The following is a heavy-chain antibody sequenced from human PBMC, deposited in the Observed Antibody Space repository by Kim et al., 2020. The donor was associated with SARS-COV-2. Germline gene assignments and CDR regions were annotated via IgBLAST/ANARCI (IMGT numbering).Heavy chain of an antibody. D-gene: IGHD6-19*01. CDR1: GFTFSRRA. CDR3: AKDHPSSGWPTFDS. Sequence: GGSLRLSRAASGFTFSRRAMSWVRQVPGKGLEWIASVNNNNNPYYADSVKGRFTVSRDITTDTLYLQMNSLRADDTALYYCAKDHPSSGWPTFDSWGQGTLNAVSS. J-gene: IGHJ4*02. CDR2: VNNNNNP. V-gene: IGHV3-23*05.